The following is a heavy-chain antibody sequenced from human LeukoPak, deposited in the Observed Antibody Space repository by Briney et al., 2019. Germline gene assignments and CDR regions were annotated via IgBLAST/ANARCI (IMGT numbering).Heavy chain of an antibody. CDR3: ARDRDSSGYFDY. V-gene: IGHV3-33*01. CDR1: GFTFSSYG. J-gene: IGHJ4*02. D-gene: IGHD6-19*01. Sequence: SGGSLRLSCAASGFTFSSYGMHWVRQAPGKGLEWVAVIWYDGSNKYYADSVKGRFTISRDNSKNTLYLQMNSLRAEDTAVYYCARDRDSSGYFDYWGQGTLVTVSP. CDR2: IWYDGSNK.